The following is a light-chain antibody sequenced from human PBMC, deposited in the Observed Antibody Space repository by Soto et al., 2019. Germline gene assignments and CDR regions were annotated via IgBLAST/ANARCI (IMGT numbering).Light chain of an antibody. CDR3: QQYGDSIT. J-gene: IGKJ4*01. Sequence: TVLTQSPGRRYLSSRERATLSCSARQTVVSNNLAWYQHRPGQPPKLLIYGTFNRATGTPDRFSGSESGRDYTLRISRLDPEDSAVYYCQQYGDSITVGGGTKLEIK. CDR2: GTF. V-gene: IGKV3-20*01. CDR1: QTVVSNN.